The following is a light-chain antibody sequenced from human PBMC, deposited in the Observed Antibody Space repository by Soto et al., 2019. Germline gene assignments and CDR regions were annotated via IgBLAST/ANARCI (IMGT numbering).Light chain of an antibody. Sequence: IQMTQAPSSLSASVGDRVTFTCRASQNINTFLNWYQQKPGQAPKLLIFAASRVQSGVPSRFAGRGSGTDFTLTISSVQHEDFATYYCQQSYNKALVYTFGRGTKLEIK. V-gene: IGKV1-39*01. J-gene: IGKJ2*01. CDR3: QQSYNKALVYT. CDR2: AAS. CDR1: QNINTF.